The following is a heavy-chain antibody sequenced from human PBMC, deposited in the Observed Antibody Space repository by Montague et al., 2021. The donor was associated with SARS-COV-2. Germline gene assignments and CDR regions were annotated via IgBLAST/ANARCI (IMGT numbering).Heavy chain of an antibody. CDR3: ASSIPGAGVGDAFDV. D-gene: IGHD6-13*01. V-gene: IGHV3-21*01. Sequence: SLRLSCAASGFPFSSYTLNWVRQAPGKGLEWVSSISRGSSYIHYADSVKGRFTISRDNAKNSLYLQMNSLRAEDTAVYYCASSIPGAGVGDAFDVWGQGTIVTVSS. CDR2: ISRGSSYI. CDR1: GFPFSSYT. J-gene: IGHJ3*01.